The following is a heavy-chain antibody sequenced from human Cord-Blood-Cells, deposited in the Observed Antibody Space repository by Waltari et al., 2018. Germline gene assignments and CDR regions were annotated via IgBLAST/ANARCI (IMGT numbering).Heavy chain of an antibody. Sequence: EVQLVESGGGLVQPGGSLRLSCAASGFTFSSYWMSWVRQAPGKGLEWVANIKQDGSEKYYVDSVKGRFTISRDNAKNSLYLQMNSLRAEDTAVYYCARRGSRRSSSIYYFDYWGQGTLVTVSS. D-gene: IGHD1-26*01. V-gene: IGHV3-7*01. CDR2: IKQDGSEK. CDR3: ARRGSRRSSSIYYFDY. J-gene: IGHJ4*02. CDR1: GFTFSSYW.